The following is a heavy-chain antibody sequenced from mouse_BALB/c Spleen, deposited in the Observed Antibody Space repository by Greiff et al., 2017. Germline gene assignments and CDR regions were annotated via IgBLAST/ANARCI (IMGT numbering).Heavy chain of an antibody. CDR2: ISSGSSTI. D-gene: IGHD4-1*01. CDR1: GFTFSSFG. J-gene: IGHJ2*01. Sequence: EVKVVESGGGLVKPGGSRKLSCAASGFTFSSFGMHWVRQAPEKGLEWVAYISSGSSTIYYADTVKGRFTISRDNPKNTLFLQMTSLRSEDTAMYYCARSNSDYFDYWGQGTTLTVSS. V-gene: IGHV5-17*02. CDR3: ARSNSDYFDY.